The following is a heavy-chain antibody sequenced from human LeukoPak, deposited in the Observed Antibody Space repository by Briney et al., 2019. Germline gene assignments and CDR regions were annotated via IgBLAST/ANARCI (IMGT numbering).Heavy chain of an antibody. CDR1: GFTFSSYW. Sequence: GGSLRLSCAASGFTFSSYWMSWVRQAPGKELEWVANIKQDGSDKKYVDSVKGRFTISRDNAKNSLLLQMNSLRAEDTAVYYCARVEGGSGSYYRTLDHWGQGTLVTVSS. CDR3: ARVEGGSGSYYRTLDH. CDR2: IKQDGSDK. V-gene: IGHV3-7*01. J-gene: IGHJ4*02. D-gene: IGHD3-10*01.